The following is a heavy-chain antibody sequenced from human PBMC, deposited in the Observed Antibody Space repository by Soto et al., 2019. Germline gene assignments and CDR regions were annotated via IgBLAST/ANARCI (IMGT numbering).Heavy chain of an antibody. J-gene: IGHJ4*02. D-gene: IGHD1-26*01. CDR2: INGGNGNT. Sequence: ASVKVSCKACGEAFRNYALHWVGQAPGQRREWMGWINGGNGNTRYSQKLQGRVTITRDTSASAAYMELSSLKYEDTAVYYCAKESRSYRIDYLDYWGQGTLFTVSS. V-gene: IGHV1-3*01. CDR1: GEAFRNYA. CDR3: AKESRSYRIDYLDY.